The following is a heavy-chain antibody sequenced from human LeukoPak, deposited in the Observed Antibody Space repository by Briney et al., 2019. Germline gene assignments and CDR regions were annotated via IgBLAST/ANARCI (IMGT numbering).Heavy chain of an antibody. Sequence: PGGSLRLSCAASGFTFSSYGMTWVRQAPGKGLEWVSAISGSGGSTYYADSVKGRFTISRDNSKNTLYLQMNSLRAEDTAVYYCAKCIVATNYYYYYMDVWGKGTTVTVSS. J-gene: IGHJ6*03. V-gene: IGHV3-23*01. CDR2: ISGSGGST. D-gene: IGHD5-12*01. CDR1: GFTFSSYG. CDR3: AKCIVATNYYYYYMDV.